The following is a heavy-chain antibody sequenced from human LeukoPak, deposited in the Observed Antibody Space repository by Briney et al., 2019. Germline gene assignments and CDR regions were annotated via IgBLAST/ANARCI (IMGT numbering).Heavy chain of an antibody. CDR3: ARDEPGYYYYYYMDV. CDR2: IYTSGST. Sequence: SETLSLTXTVSVGSISSYYWSWIRQTAGKGLEWIGRIYTSGSTNYNPSLKSRVTMSVDTSKNQFSLKLSSVTAADTAVYYCARDEPGYYYYYYMDVWGKGTTVTVSS. J-gene: IGHJ6*03. CDR1: VGSISSYY. D-gene: IGHD1-14*01. V-gene: IGHV4-4*07.